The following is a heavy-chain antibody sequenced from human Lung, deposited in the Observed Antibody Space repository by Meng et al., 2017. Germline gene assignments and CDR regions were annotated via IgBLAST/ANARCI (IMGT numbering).Heavy chain of an antibody. Sequence: QVQLVQSGAEVKKSGASVKAFCKASGYTFTNYAMHWVRQAPGQRLEWMGWINAGNGNTKYSQKFQGRVTITRDTSASTAYMGLSSLRSEDTAVYYCARSKSIAAAGGYWGQGTLVTVSS. CDR1: GYTFTNYA. V-gene: IGHV1-3*01. CDR3: ARSKSIAAAGGY. CDR2: INAGNGNT. J-gene: IGHJ4*02. D-gene: IGHD6-13*01.